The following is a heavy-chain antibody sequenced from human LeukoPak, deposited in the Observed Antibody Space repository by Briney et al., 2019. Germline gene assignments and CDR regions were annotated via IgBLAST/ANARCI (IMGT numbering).Heavy chain of an antibody. CDR1: GYTSTSYD. D-gene: IGHD3-10*01. V-gene: IGHV1-8*01. CDR2: MNPKSGNT. Sequence: ASVTVSCKASGYTSTSYDINWVGQATGQGLEGMGWMNPKSGNTGYAQKFQGRGTMNRNTARRKDYMEVRRERYEDRAVYYCAREAFAYYGSGSYYNFDAFDIWGQGTMVTVPS. CDR3: AREAFAYYGSGSYYNFDAFDI. J-gene: IGHJ3*02.